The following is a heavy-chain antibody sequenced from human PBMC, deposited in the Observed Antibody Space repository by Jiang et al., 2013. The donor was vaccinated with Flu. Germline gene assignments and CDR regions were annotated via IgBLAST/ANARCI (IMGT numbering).Heavy chain of an antibody. CDR2: IYYVGST. D-gene: IGHD1-20*01. Sequence: VKASETLSLTCTASGDSISNGGYYWGWIRQPPGQGLEWIGNIYYVGSTYYNWSLQSRATISVDTSKNQFSLKLTSVTAADTAVYYCARLFYNWNGITWGQGTLVTVSS. CDR1: GDSISNGGYY. CDR3: ARLFYNWNGIT. V-gene: IGHV4-39*01. J-gene: IGHJ5*02.